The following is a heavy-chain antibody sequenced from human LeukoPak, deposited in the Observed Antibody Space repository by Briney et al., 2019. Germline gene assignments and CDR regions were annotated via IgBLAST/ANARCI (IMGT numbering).Heavy chain of an antibody. CDR1: GGTFSSYA. D-gene: IGHD3-10*01. J-gene: IGHJ6*04. CDR3: ARGFTMVRGVITDYYYGMDV. CDR2: IIPIFGTA. Sequence: SVKVSCKAAGGTFSSYAISWVRQAPGQGLEWMGGIIPIFGTANYAQKFQGRVTITADESTSTAYMELSSLRSEDTAVYYCARGFTMVRGVITDYYYGMDVWGKGTTVTVSS. V-gene: IGHV1-69*13.